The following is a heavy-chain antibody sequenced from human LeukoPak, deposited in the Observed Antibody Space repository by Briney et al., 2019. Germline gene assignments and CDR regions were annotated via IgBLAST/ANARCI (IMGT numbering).Heavy chain of an antibody. D-gene: IGHD6-19*01. CDR3: AKDYSSGHFFDY. Sequence: GGSLRLSCAASGFTFDDYAMHWVRQAPGKGLERVSLISWDGGSTYYADSVKGRFTISRDNSKNTLYLQMNSLRAEDTAVYYCAKDYSSGHFFDYWGQGTLVTVS. CDR2: ISWDGGST. V-gene: IGHV3-43D*03. CDR1: GFTFDDYA. J-gene: IGHJ4*02.